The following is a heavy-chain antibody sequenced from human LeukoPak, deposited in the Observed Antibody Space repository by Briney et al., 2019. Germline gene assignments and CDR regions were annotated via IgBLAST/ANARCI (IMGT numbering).Heavy chain of an antibody. J-gene: IGHJ4*02. Sequence: PSETLSLTCTVSGGSISSYYWNWIRQPPGKGLEWIGYIYYGGSTNYNPSLKSRVTISVDTSKNEFSLKLNSVTAADTAVYYCARAGGYLLYFDSWGQGTLATVSS. CDR1: GGSISSYY. CDR3: ARAGGYLLYFDS. D-gene: IGHD5-12*01. CDR2: IYYGGST. V-gene: IGHV4-59*08.